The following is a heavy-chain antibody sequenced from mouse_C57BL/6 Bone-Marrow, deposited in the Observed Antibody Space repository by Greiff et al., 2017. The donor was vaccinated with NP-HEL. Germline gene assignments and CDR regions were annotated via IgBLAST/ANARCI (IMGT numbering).Heavy chain of an antibody. D-gene: IGHD2-5*01. CDR1: GFTFSSYG. CDR3: ARGDYSNFAY. V-gene: IGHV5-6*01. CDR2: ISSGGSYT. J-gene: IGHJ3*01. Sequence: EVKVVESGGDLVKPGGSLKLSCAASGFTFSSYGMSWVRQTPDKRLEWVATISSGGSYTYYPDSVKGRFTISRDNAKNTLYLQMSSLKSEDTAMYYCARGDYSNFAYWGQGTLVTVSA.